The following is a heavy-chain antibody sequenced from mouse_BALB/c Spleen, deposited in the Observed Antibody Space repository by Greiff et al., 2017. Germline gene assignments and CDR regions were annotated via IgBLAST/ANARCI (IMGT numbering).Heavy chain of an antibody. V-gene: IGHV1-54*01. J-gene: IGHJ2*01. CDR1: GYAFTNYL. D-gene: IGHD2-1*01. Sequence: QVQLQQSGAELVRPGTSVKVSCKASGYAFTNYLIEWVKQRPGQGLEWIGVINPGSGGTNYNEKFKGKATLTADKSSSTAYMQLSSLTSDDSAVYFCARWIYGNYFDYWGQGTTLTVSS. CDR2: INPGSGGT. CDR3: ARWIYGNYFDY.